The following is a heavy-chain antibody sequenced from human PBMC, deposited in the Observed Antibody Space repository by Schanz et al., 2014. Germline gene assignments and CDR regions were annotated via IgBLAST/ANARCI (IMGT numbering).Heavy chain of an antibody. CDR1: GFTFSNHA. CDR3: AKDGRLPYYGTGSDFDY. V-gene: IGHV3-23*01. J-gene: IGHJ4*02. Sequence: EVHLLESGGGLVQPGGSLRLSCAASGFTFSNHALSWVRQAPGKGLEWVSGMSGSGSTADYADSVKGRFTISRDNSKNTLYLQMNSLRAEDTAVYYCAKDGRLPYYGTGSDFDYWGQGTLVAVSS. D-gene: IGHD3-22*01. CDR2: MSGSGSTA.